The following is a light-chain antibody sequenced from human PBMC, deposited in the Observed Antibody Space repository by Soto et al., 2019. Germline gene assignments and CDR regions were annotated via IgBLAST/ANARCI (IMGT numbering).Light chain of an antibody. CDR2: DTS. V-gene: IGKV3-15*01. CDR1: QTVRNN. CDR3: QRYNNWPLT. Sequence: EFVLTQSPGTLSLSPGERATLSCRASQTVRNNYLAWYQHKPGQTPRLLIYDTSTRATGVPARFSGSRSGTEFTLTINSLQSEDFAVYYCQRYNNWPLTFGGGTKVESK. J-gene: IGKJ4*01.